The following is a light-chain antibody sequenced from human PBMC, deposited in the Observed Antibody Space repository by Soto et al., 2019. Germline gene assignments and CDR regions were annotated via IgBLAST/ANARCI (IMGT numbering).Light chain of an antibody. Sequence: DIQMTQSPSSVSASVGDSVSFACQSSQTVKNNVNWDQHKRGKAPKLLISGSSNLQNGLPPRVSGSGTGTDVTLTINSLQPEDAATYYCQQTYRHPRTVGQGTSVDIK. CDR1: QTVKNN. CDR2: GSS. J-gene: IGKJ1*01. CDR3: QQTYRHPRT. V-gene: IGKV1-39*01.